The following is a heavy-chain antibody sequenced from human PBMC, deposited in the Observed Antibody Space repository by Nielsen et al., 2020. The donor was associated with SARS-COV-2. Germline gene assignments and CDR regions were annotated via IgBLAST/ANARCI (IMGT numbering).Heavy chain of an antibody. J-gene: IGHJ4*02. CDR1: GFTFSNAW. Sequence: GESLKISCAASGFTFSNAWMSWVRQAPGKGLEWVGRIKSKTDGGTTDYAAPVKGRFTISRDGSKNTLYLQMNSLKTEDTAVYYCTTDGPFYRGPPHFDYWGQGTLVTVSS. CDR2: IKSKTDGGTT. CDR3: TTDGPFYRGPPHFDY. V-gene: IGHV3-15*01. D-gene: IGHD4-11*01.